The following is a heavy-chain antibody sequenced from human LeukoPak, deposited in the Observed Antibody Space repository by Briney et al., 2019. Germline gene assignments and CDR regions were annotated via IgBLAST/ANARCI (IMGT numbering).Heavy chain of an antibody. CDR1: GGSISSYY. CDR2: IYYSGST. Sequence: PSETLSLTCTVSGGSISSYYWSWIRQPPGKGLEWIGYIYYSGSTNYNPSLKSRVTISVDTSKNQFSLKLSSVIAADTAVYYCASSNPFLQQLVPYYFDYWGQGTLVTVSS. J-gene: IGHJ4*02. V-gene: IGHV4-59*08. CDR3: ASSNPFLQQLVPYYFDY. D-gene: IGHD6-6*01.